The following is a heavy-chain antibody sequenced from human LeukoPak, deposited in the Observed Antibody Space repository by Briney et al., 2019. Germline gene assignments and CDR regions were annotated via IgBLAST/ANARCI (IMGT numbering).Heavy chain of an antibody. D-gene: IGHD2-21*02. J-gene: IGHJ4*02. CDR1: GGSFSGYY. CDR3: ARPAYCGGDCSKPYFDY. CDR2: INHSGST. V-gene: IGHV4-34*01. Sequence: SETLSLTCAVDGGSFSGYYWSWIRQPPGKGLEWIGEINHSGSTNYNPSLKSRVTISVDTSKNQFSLKLSSVTAADTAVYYCARPAYCGGDCSKPYFDYWGQGTLVTVSS.